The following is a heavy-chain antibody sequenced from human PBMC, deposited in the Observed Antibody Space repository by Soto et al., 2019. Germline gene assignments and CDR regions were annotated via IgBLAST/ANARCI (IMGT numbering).Heavy chain of an antibody. J-gene: IGHJ6*04. CDR2: ISGSGGST. CDR3: AKYIVLMVYAMDV. V-gene: IGHV3-23*01. D-gene: IGHD2-8*01. Sequence: GGSLRLSCAASGFTFSSYAMSWVRQAPGKGLEWVSAISGSGGSTYYADSVKGRFSISRDNSKNTLYLQMNSLRAEDTAVYYCAKYIVLMVYAMDVRGKGTTVTVAT. CDR1: GFTFSSYA.